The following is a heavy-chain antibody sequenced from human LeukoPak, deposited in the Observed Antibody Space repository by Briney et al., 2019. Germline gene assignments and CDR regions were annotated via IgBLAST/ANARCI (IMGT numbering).Heavy chain of an antibody. CDR1: GYTFTSYG. CDR3: ASPAMAFIDQGRYNYYYYMDV. V-gene: IGHV1-18*01. D-gene: IGHD5-18*01. J-gene: IGHJ6*03. Sequence: ASVKVSCKASGYTFTSYGISWVRQAPGQGLEWMGWISAYNGNTNYPQKFQGRVTMTTDTSTSTAYMELRSLRSDDTAVYYCASPAMAFIDQGRYNYYYYMDVWGKGTTVTVSS. CDR2: ISAYNGNT.